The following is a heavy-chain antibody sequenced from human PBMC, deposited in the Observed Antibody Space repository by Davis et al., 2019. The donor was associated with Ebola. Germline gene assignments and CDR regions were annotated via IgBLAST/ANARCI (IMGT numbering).Heavy chain of an antibody. V-gene: IGHV3-73*01. CDR3: TATVSNFDY. J-gene: IGHJ4*02. CDR1: GFTFSGSA. CDR2: IRSKANSYAT. Sequence: GESLKISCAASGFTFSGSAMHWVRQASGKGLEWFGRIRSKANSYATAYAASVKGRFTISRDDSKNTAYLQMNSLKTEDTAVYYCTATVSNFDYWGQGTLVTVSS. D-gene: IGHD4-17*01.